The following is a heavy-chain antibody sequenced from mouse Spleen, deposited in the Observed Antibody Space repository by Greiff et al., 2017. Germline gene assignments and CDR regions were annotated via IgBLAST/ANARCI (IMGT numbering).Heavy chain of an antibody. D-gene: IGHD2-2*01. V-gene: IGHV1-15*01. CDR3: TREEDMVTTAY. J-gene: IGHJ3*01. Sequence: VQLQQSGAELVRPGASVTLSCKASGYTFTDYEMHWVKQTPVHGLEWIGAIDPETGGTAYNQKFKGKAILTADKSSSTAYMELRSLTSEDSAVYYCTREEDMVTTAYWGQGTLVTVSA. CDR1: GYTFTDYE. CDR2: IDPETGGT.